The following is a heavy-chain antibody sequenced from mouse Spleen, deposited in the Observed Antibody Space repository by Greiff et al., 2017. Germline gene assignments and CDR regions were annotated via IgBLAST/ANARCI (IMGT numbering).Heavy chain of an antibody. V-gene: IGHV1-80*01. Sequence: VQLQQSGAELAKPGASVKISCKASGYAFSSYWMNWVKQRPGKGLEWIGQIYPGDGDTNYNGKFKGKATLTADKSSSTAYMQLSSLTSEDSAVYFCARTVYDYDGDYFDYWGQGTTLTVSS. D-gene: IGHD2-4*01. J-gene: IGHJ2*01. CDR1: GYAFSSYW. CDR3: ARTVYDYDGDYFDY. CDR2: IYPGDGDT.